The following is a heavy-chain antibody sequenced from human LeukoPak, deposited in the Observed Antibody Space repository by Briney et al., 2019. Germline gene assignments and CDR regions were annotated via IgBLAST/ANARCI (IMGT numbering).Heavy chain of an antibody. CDR1: GFTFRTSW. CDR2: HNGNA. D-gene: IGHD2-21*01. J-gene: IGHJ4*02. V-gene: IGHV4-4*02. Sequence: GSLRLSCAASGFTFRTSWMSWVRQAPGKGLEWIGHNGNANYNPSLQSRVTISIDTSKNHFTLSLNSVTAADTAVYYCAAYYVGVGGRGHWGPGTLVTVSS. CDR3: AAYYVGVGGRGH.